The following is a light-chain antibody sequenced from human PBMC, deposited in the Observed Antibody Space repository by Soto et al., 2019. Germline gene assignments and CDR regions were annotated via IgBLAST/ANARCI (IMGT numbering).Light chain of an antibody. J-gene: IGKJ1*01. V-gene: IGKV1-5*03. CDR2: KAS. CDR1: QSISSW. CDR3: QQYHGFWT. Sequence: DIQITDPLSTRSASVEGRIKIILWASQSISSWLAWYQQKPGKAPKLLIYKASSLEGGVPSRFSGSGSGTEFTLTISSLKADDYATYYCQQYHGFWTFGQGTKVDIK.